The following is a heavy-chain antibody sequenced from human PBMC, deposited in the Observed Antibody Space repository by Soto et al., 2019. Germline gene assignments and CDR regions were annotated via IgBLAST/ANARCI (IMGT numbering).Heavy chain of an antibody. D-gene: IGHD2-21*02. CDR1: GYTFTSYG. CDR3: ARDRDPTEYNWFDP. J-gene: IGHJ5*02. CDR2: ISAYNGNT. Sequence: ASVKVSCKASGYTFTSYGISWVRQAPGQGLEWMGWISAYNGNTKYSQKFQGRVTITRDTSASTAYMELSSLRSVDTAVYYCARDRDPTEYNWFDPWGQGTLVTVSS. V-gene: IGHV1-18*01.